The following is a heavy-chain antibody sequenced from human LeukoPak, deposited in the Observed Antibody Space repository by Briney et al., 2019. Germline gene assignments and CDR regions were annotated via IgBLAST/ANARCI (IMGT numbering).Heavy chain of an antibody. Sequence: ASVKVSCKASGYTFTSYGISWVRQAPGQGLEWMGWISAYNGNTNYAQKLQGRVTMTTDTSTSTAYMELRSLRSDDTAVYYCARVGYCSGGSCYPSCFQHWGQGTLVTVSS. V-gene: IGHV1-18*04. D-gene: IGHD2-15*01. CDR1: GYTFTSYG. J-gene: IGHJ1*01. CDR2: ISAYNGNT. CDR3: ARVGYCSGGSCYPSCFQH.